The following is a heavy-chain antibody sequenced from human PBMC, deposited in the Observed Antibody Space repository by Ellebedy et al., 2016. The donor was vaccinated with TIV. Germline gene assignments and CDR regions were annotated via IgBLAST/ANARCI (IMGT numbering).Heavy chain of an antibody. D-gene: IGHD4-17*01. J-gene: IGHJ4*02. CDR3: ARAGDYNLLSPAGGY. Sequence: GESLKISCVGSGFTFSTYSMNWVRQAPGKGLEWVSYICSSSSTTYYADSVKGRFTVSRDNAKDYLYLQMDSLRADYTAVYYCARAGDYNLLSPAGGYWGQGTLVTVSS. CDR1: GFTFSTYS. V-gene: IGHV3-48*04. CDR2: ICSSSSTT.